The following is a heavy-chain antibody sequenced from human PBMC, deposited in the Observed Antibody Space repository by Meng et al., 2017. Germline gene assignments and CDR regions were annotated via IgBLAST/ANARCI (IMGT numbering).Heavy chain of an antibody. CDR3: ARDPYYYGSGSYYSGYYYYDMDV. J-gene: IGHJ6*02. CDR1: GYTFTSYY. Sequence: ASVKVSCKASGYTFTSYYMHWVRQAPGQGLEWMGIINPSGGSTSYAQKFQGRVTMTRDTSTSTVYMELSSLRSEDTAVYYCARDPYYYGSGSYYSGYYYYDMDVWGQGTTVTVSS. V-gene: IGHV1-46*01. CDR2: INPSGGST. D-gene: IGHD3-10*01.